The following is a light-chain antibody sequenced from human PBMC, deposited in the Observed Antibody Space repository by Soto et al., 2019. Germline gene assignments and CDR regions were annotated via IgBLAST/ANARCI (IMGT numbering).Light chain of an antibody. CDR2: GAS. CDR1: QSVSSSY. V-gene: IGKV3-20*01. J-gene: IGKJ1*01. Sequence: EIVLTQSPGTLSLSPWERATLSCRASQSVSSSYLAWYQQKPGRAPRLLIYGASSRATGIPDRFSGSGSGTDFTLTISRLEPEDFAVYYCQQYGSSPSWTFGQGTKVDIK. CDR3: QQYGSSPSWT.